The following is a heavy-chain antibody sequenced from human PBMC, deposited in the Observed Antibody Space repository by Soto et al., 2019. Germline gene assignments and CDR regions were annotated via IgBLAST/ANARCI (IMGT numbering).Heavy chain of an antibody. J-gene: IGHJ4*02. Sequence: GESLKISCKGSGYSFTSYWIAWVRQMPGKGLEWMGTIYPGDSDTRYSPSLQGQVTISADNSISTAYLEWSSLKASDTAIYYCERPIKFGSGYGFSYYWRQGIPVTVSS. CDR1: GYSFTSYW. V-gene: IGHV5-51*01. CDR3: ERPIKFGSGYGFSYY. CDR2: IYPGDSDT. D-gene: IGHD4-17*01.